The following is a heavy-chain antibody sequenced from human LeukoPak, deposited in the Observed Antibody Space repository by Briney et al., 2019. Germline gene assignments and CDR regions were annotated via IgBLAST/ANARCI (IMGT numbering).Heavy chain of an antibody. CDR1: GFTFDDYA. Sequence: PGGSLRLSCAASGFTFDDYAMHWVRQAPGKGLEWVSGISWNSGSIGYADSVKGRFTISRDNAKSSLYLQMNSLRAEDTALYYCAKDTDWGQGTLVTVSS. CDR3: AKDTD. CDR2: ISWNSGSI. J-gene: IGHJ4*02. V-gene: IGHV3-9*01.